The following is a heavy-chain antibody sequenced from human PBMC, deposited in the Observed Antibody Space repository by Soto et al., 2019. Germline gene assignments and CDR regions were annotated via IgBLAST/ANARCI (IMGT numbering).Heavy chain of an antibody. J-gene: IGHJ5*02. V-gene: IGHV3-30*18. CDR1: GFTFSSYG. CDR3: AKTGGYDILTGYHNRNWFDP. CDR2: ISYDGSNK. Sequence: QPGGSLRLSCAAYGFTFSSYGMHWVRQAPGKGLEWVAVISYDGSNKYYADSVKGRFTISRDNSKNTMYLQMNSMRAEDTAVYYCAKTGGYDILTGYHNRNWFDPWGQGTLVTVSS. D-gene: IGHD3-9*01.